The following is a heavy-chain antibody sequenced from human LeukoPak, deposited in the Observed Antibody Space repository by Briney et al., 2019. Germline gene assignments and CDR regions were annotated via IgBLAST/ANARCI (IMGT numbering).Heavy chain of an antibody. V-gene: IGHV3-53*01. CDR1: GFSFSTYA. D-gene: IGHD1-26*01. J-gene: IGHJ4*02. CDR3: VREDLGVDY. Sequence: QAGGSLRHSCAASGFSFSTYAISWVRQAPGKGLEWISILYVNENRYYADSVKGRFIISRDTSKNTLYLQMNSLRAKDTAMYYCVREDLGVDYWGQGTLVTVSS. CDR2: LYVNENR.